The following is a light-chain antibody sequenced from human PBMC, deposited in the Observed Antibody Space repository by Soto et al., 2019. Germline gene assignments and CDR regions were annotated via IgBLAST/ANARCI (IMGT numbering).Light chain of an antibody. CDR2: DVT. CDR1: SSDIGGYKY. CDR3: SSYTSTTTLYI. Sequence: QSVLTQPASVSGSPGQSITISCTGTSSDIGGYKYVSWYQQHPGKAPKVIIYDVTYRPSGVSDRFSGSKSGNTASLTISGLQAEDEADYYCSSYTSTTTLYIFGTGTKATVL. J-gene: IGLJ1*01. V-gene: IGLV2-14*03.